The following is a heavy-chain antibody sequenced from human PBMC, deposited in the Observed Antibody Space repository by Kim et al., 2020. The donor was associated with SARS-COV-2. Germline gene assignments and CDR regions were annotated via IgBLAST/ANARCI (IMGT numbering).Heavy chain of an antibody. CDR1: GFTFSSYG. D-gene: IGHD2-15*01. J-gene: IGHJ4*02. V-gene: IGHV3-30*18. CDR2: ISYDGSNK. Sequence: GGSLRLSCAASGFTFSSYGMHWVRQAPGKGLEWVAVISYDGSNKYYADSVKGRFTISRDNSKNTLYLQMNSLRAEDTAVYYCAKGVGVVVVAAPHYWGQG. CDR3: AKGVGVVVVAAPHY.